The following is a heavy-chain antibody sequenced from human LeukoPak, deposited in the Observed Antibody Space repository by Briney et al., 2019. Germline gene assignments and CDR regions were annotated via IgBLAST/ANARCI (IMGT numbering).Heavy chain of an antibody. CDR2: MWYDGSNK. D-gene: IGHD1-26*01. J-gene: IGHJ4*02. V-gene: IGHV3-33*08. CDR3: ATSGSYYRFEY. Sequence: PGTSLRLSCAASGFTFSSYGMHWGRQAPGKGLEWGAVMWYDGSNKYYADSVKGRFTISRDNSKNTLYLQMNSLRAEDTAVYYCATSGSYYRFEYWGQGTLVTVSS. CDR1: GFTFSSYG.